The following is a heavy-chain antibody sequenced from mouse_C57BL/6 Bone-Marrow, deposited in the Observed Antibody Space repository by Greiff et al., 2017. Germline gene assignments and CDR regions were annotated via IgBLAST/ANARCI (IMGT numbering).Heavy chain of an antibody. CDR2: IHPNSGST. Sequence: QVQLQQPGAELVKPGASVKLSCKASGYTFTSYWMHWVKQRPGQGLEWIGMIHPNSGSTNYNEKFKSKATLTVDKSSSTAYTQLSSLTSEDSAVXYCARPYYSNYVNAMDYWGQGTSVTVSS. J-gene: IGHJ4*01. CDR1: GYTFTSYW. D-gene: IGHD2-5*01. V-gene: IGHV1-64*01. CDR3: ARPYYSNYVNAMDY.